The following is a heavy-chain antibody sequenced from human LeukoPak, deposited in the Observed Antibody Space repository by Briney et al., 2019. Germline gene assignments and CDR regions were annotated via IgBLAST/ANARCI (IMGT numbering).Heavy chain of an antibody. CDR3: ARSGYGDHLDY. V-gene: IGHV1-46*01. CDR2: INPSGGST. J-gene: IGHJ4*02. Sequence: GASVKVSCKASGYTLTSYYMHWVRQAPGQGLEWMGIINPSGGSTSYAQKFQGRVTMTRDMSTSTVYMELSSLRSEDTAVYYCARSGYGDHLDYWGQGTLVTVSS. D-gene: IGHD4-17*01. CDR1: GYTLTSYY.